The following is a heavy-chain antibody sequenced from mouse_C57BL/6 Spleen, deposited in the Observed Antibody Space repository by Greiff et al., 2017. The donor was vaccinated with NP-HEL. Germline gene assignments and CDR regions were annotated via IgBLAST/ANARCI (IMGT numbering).Heavy chain of an antibody. J-gene: IGHJ1*03. D-gene: IGHD1-1*01. V-gene: IGHV1-59*01. Sequence: VQLQQPGAELVRPGTSVKLSCKASGYTFTSYWMHWVKQRPGQGLEWIGVIDPSDSYTNYNQKFKGKATLTVDTSSSTAYMQLSSLTSEDSAVYDCARHYGSSYRYFDVWGTGTTVTVSS. CDR1: GYTFTSYW. CDR3: ARHYGSSYRYFDV. CDR2: IDPSDSYT.